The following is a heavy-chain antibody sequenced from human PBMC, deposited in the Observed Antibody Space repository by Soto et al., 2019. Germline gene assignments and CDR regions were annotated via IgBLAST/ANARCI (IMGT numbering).Heavy chain of an antibody. Sequence: PGGSLRLSCAASGFTFSSYGMHWVRQAPGKGLAWVAVISYDGSNKYYADSVKGRFTISRDNSKNTLYLQMNSLRAEDTAVYYCATLTGYYDSSGPAFDIWGQGTMVTVSS. J-gene: IGHJ3*02. CDR1: GFTFSSYG. CDR3: ATLTGYYDSSGPAFDI. D-gene: IGHD3-22*01. V-gene: IGHV3-30*03. CDR2: ISYDGSNK.